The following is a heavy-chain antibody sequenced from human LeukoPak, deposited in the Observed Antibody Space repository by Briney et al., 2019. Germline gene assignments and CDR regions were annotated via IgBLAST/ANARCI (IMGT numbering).Heavy chain of an antibody. CDR2: IYTSGST. CDR3: ARGYCGGDCLFVPFDI. D-gene: IGHD2-21*02. J-gene: IGHJ3*02. CDR1: GDSISSFY. Sequence: SETLSLTCTVSGDSISSFYWTWIRQPAGKGLEWIGRIYTSGSTNYNPSLKSRVTMSVDTSKNQFSLKLSSVTAADTAVYYCARGYCGGDCLFVPFDIWGQGTMVTVSS. V-gene: IGHV4-4*07.